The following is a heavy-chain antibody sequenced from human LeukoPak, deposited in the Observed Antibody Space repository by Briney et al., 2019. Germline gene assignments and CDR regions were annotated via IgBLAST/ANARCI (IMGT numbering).Heavy chain of an antibody. CDR3: TTTLDSYYDFWSGSRYYFDY. Sequence: GGSLRLSCAASGFTFSNAWMSWVRQAPGKGLEWVGRIKSKTDGGTTDYAAPAKGRFTISRDDSKNTLYLQMNSLKTEDTAVYYCTTTLDSYYDFWSGSRYYFDYWGQGTLVTVSS. D-gene: IGHD3-3*01. CDR2: IKSKTDGGTT. V-gene: IGHV3-15*01. J-gene: IGHJ4*02. CDR1: GFTFSNAW.